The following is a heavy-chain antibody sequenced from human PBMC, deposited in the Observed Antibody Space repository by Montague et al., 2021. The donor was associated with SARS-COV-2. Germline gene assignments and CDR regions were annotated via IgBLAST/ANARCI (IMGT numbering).Heavy chain of an antibody. CDR1: GFSLSSTGVG. V-gene: IGHV2-5*02. D-gene: IGHD1-14*01. CDR2: IYWDDDK. Sequence: PALVKPTQTLTLTCAFSGFSLSSTGVGVGWLRQPPGKSLEWLTLIYWDDDKRYNPSLSSRLAITKDTSKNQAVLTLTNLNAADTATYYCAHTNATGAWHIDYWGQGTLVTVSS. CDR3: AHTNATGAWHIDY. J-gene: IGHJ4*02.